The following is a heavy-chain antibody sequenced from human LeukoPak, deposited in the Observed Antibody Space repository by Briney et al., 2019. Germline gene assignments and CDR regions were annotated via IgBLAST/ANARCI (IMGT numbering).Heavy chain of an antibody. V-gene: IGHV4-59*08. CDR2: IYYSGST. J-gene: IGHJ5*01. Sequence: PSETLSLTCTVSGGSISSYYWSWIRQPPGKGLEWIGYIYYSGSTNYNPSLKSRVTISVDTSKNQFSLKLSSVTAADTAVYYCARLWQNWFDSWGQGTLVTVSS. CDR3: ARLWQNWFDS. CDR1: GGSISSYY.